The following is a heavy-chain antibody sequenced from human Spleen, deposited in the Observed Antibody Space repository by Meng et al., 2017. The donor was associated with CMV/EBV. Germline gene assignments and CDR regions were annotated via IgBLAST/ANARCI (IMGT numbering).Heavy chain of an antibody. J-gene: IGHJ6*02. CDR1: GYTFTSYY. CDR2: INPSGGST. CDR3: ATQGPSYSSSSPYYYYGMDV. V-gene: IGHV1-46*01. D-gene: IGHD6-6*01. Sequence: ASVKVSCKASGYTFTSYYMHWVRQAPGQGLEWMGIINPSGGSTSYAQKFQGRVTMTRDTSTSTVYMELSSLRSEDTAVYYCATQGPSYSSSSPYYYYGMDVWGQGTTVTVSS.